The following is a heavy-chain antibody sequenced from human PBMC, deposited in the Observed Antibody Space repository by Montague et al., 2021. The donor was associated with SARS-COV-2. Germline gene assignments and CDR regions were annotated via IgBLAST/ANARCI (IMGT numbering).Heavy chain of an antibody. CDR1: GGSINSSSYH. D-gene: IGHD6-13*01. V-gene: IGHV4-39*07. Sequence: SETLSLTCTVSGGSINSSSYHWGWIRQPPGKGLEWIGSIYYSGSTYYNPSLKSRVTISVDTSKNQFSLKLSSVTAADTAVYYCARVGRQQLVRLSGMDVWGQGTTVTVSS. CDR3: ARVGRQQLVRLSGMDV. CDR2: IYYSGST. J-gene: IGHJ6*02.